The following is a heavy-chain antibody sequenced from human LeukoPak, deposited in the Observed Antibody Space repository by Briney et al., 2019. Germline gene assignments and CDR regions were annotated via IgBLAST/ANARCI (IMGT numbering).Heavy chain of an antibody. J-gene: IGHJ6*02. Sequence: PSVKVSCKTSGYTFTNYGISWVRQAPGQGLEWMGWISDYNGNTNYTQNLQGRVTMTTDTSTSTAYMELRSLRSDDTAVYYCARDSLDTAMVPYYYYYGMDVWGQGTTVTVSS. CDR1: GYTFTNYG. D-gene: IGHD5-18*01. CDR3: ARDSLDTAMVPYYYYYGMDV. V-gene: IGHV1-18*01. CDR2: ISDYNGNT.